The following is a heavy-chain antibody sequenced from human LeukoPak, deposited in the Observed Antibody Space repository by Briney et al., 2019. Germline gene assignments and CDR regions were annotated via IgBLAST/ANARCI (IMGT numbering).Heavy chain of an antibody. V-gene: IGHV3-43*01. CDR3: ATERAGERPRPLLNSYYMDV. CDR1: GLSIADYT. D-gene: IGHD3-16*01. CDR2: ISRNGVAT. J-gene: IGHJ6*03. Sequence: GGSLRLSCEASGLSIADYTMHWVRQVPGKGLEWVSLISRNGVATKYADSVRGRFIVSRDNSKNSLYLQMNSLSTEDAALYYCATERAGERPRPLLNSYYMDVWGKGTTVTISS.